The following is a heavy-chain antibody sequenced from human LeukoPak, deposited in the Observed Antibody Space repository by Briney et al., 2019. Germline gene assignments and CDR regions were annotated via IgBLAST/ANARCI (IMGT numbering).Heavy chain of an antibody. V-gene: IGHV1-18*01. CDR3: ARAAGGGYFDF. CDR2: ISAYNSNT. CDR1: GYSFTSYG. J-gene: IGHJ4*02. D-gene: IGHD6-13*01. Sequence: ASVRVSCKASGYSFTSYGISWVRQAPGQGLEWMGWISAYNSNTNYAQNLQGRVTMTTDTSTSTVYLDLRSLRSDDTAVYYCARAAGGGYFDFWGQGTLVTVSS.